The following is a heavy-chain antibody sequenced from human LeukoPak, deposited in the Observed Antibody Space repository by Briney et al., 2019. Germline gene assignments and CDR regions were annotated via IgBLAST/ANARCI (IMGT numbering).Heavy chain of an antibody. Sequence: QPGGSLRLSCAASGFTFSNYWMHWVRQVPGKGLVWVSHINSDGRIINYADSVKGRFTISRDNAKNTLYLQMNSLRAEDTALYYCARDRYSSSWDAFDIWGQGTMVTVSS. CDR3: ARDRYSSSWDAFDI. D-gene: IGHD6-13*01. V-gene: IGHV3-74*01. CDR1: GFTFSNYW. J-gene: IGHJ3*02. CDR2: INSDGRII.